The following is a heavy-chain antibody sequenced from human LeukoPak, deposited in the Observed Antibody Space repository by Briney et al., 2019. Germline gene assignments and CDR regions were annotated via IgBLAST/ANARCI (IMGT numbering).Heavy chain of an antibody. Sequence: EASVKVSCTASGYTFTSYAISWVRQAPGQGLEWMGWISAYNGDTNFAQSLQGRVTLTTDTSTSTAYMELRSLTSDDTAVYYCARVGLTGDFDVWGQGTMVTVSS. CDR1: GYTFTSYA. D-gene: IGHD7-27*01. CDR3: ARVGLTGDFDV. V-gene: IGHV1-18*01. CDR2: ISAYNGDT. J-gene: IGHJ3*01.